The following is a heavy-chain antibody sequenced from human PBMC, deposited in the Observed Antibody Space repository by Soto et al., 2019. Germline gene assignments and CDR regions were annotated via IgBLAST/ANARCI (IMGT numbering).Heavy chain of an antibody. Sequence: SETLSLTCTVSGGSISSGGYYWSWIRQHPGKGLEWIGYIYYSGSTYYNPSLKSRATISVDTSKNQFSLKLSSVTAADTAVYYCARERKVVRLSDAFDIWGQGTMVTVSS. V-gene: IGHV4-31*03. D-gene: IGHD2-21*01. J-gene: IGHJ3*02. CDR3: ARERKVVRLSDAFDI. CDR1: GGSISSGGYY. CDR2: IYYSGST.